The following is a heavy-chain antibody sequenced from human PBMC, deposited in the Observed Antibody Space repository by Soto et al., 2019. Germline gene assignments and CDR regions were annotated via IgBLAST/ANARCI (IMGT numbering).Heavy chain of an antibody. CDR3: ASAVEMATTPFDY. Sequence: SVKVSCKASGGTFSSYTISWVRQAPGQGLEWMGRIIPILGIANYAQKFQGRVTITADKSTSTAYMELSSLRSEDTAVYYCASAVEMATTPFDYWGQGTLVTVSS. J-gene: IGHJ4*02. D-gene: IGHD5-12*01. V-gene: IGHV1-69*02. CDR2: IIPILGIA. CDR1: GGTFSSYT.